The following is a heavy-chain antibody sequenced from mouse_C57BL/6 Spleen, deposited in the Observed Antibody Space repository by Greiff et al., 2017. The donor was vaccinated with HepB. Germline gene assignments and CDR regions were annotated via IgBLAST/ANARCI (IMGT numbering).Heavy chain of an antibody. V-gene: IGHV5-4*01. J-gene: IGHJ4*01. Sequence: EVQLVESGGGLVKPGGSLKLSCAASGFTFSSYAMSWVRQTPEKRLEWVATISDGGSYTYYPDNVKGRFTISRDNAKNNLYLQMSHLKSEDTAMYYCAREYGYDGDYAMDYWGQGTSVTVSS. D-gene: IGHD2-2*01. CDR3: AREYGYDGDYAMDY. CDR1: GFTFSSYA. CDR2: ISDGGSYT.